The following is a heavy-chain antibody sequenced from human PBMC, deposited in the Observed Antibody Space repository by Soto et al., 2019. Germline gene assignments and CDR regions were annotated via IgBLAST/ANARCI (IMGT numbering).Heavy chain of an antibody. Sequence: PGGSLRLSCSASGFTCSSYDMSWVRQAPGKGLEWVSTILVGGSTHYPDSVKGRFTISRDNSKNTVFLQMNSLTAGDTAVYYCAKATATGGGAFDICGQGKMVTVSS. CDR1: GFTCSSYD. D-gene: IGHD2-8*02. J-gene: IGHJ3*02. CDR3: AKATATGGGAFDI. CDR2: ILVGGST. V-gene: IGHV3-23*01.